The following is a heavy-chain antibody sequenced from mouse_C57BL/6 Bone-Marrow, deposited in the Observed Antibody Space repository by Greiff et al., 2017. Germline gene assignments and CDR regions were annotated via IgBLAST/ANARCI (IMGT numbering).Heavy chain of an antibody. Sequence: EVKLMESGGGLVKPGGSLKLSCAASGFTFSSYAMSWVHQTPETRLEWVATISDGGSYTYYPANVQGRVTISRDNAKNTLYLQLSPLTSEVTAMLYCARGGRLRYQSGNYFDYWGTGTTLTVAS. J-gene: IGHJ2*01. CDR2: ISDGGSYT. D-gene: IGHD1-1*01. CDR3: ARGGRLRYQSGNYFDY. V-gene: IGHV5-4*03. CDR1: GFTFSSYA.